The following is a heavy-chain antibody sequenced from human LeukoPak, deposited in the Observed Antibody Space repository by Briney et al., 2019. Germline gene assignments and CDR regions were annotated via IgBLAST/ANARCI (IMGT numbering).Heavy chain of an antibody. CDR1: GYSISSGYY. J-gene: IGHJ4*02. CDR3: ARDVVAAAGSFDY. D-gene: IGHD6-13*01. Sequence: SETLSLTCSVSGYSISSGYYWGWIRQPPGKGLEWIGSMPHSAGTYQNPSLKSRVTMSVDTSKNQFSLKLSSVTAADTAVYYCARDVVAAAGSFDYWGQGTLVTVSS. V-gene: IGHV4-38-2*02. CDR2: MPHSAGT.